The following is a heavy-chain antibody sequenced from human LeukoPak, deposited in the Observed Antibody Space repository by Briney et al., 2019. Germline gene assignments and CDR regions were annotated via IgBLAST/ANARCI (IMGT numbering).Heavy chain of an antibody. CDR2: ISHTGNT. CDR1: GFTFSSYG. Sequence: GSLRLSCAASGFTFSSYGMHWVRQAPGKGLEWLGEISHTGNTHYNPSLKSRVTVSVDISADMSTTRVSLNLKSVTAADMAIYYCARGPGHSFKYWGQGTRVTVSS. D-gene: IGHD1-1*01. CDR3: ARGPGHSFKY. V-gene: IGHV4-34*01. J-gene: IGHJ4*02.